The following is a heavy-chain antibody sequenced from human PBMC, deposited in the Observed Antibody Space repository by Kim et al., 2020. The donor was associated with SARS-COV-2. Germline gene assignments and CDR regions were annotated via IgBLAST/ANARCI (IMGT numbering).Heavy chain of an antibody. D-gene: IGHD3-10*01. V-gene: IGHV1-2*04. Sequence: ASVKVSCKASGYTFTGYYMHWVRQAPGQGLEWMGWINPNSGGTNYAQKFQGWVTMTRDTSISTAYMELSRLRSDDTAVYYCARVRNYYGSGSHYRDAFDIWGQGTMVTVSS. CDR1: GYTFTGYY. CDR2: INPNSGGT. CDR3: ARVRNYYGSGSHYRDAFDI. J-gene: IGHJ3*02.